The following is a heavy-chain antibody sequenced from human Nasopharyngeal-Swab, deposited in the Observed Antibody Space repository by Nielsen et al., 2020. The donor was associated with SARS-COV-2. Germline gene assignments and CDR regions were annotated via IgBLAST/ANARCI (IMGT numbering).Heavy chain of an antibody. V-gene: IGHV3-23*01. CDR2: IGGNGNYK. J-gene: IGHJ5*02. CDR1: GFSFNIYA. Sequence: GGSLRLSCAASGFSFNIYAMNWVRQAPGKGLEWVSSIGGNGNYKNYAASVKGRFTISRDNSKDTLYLQMNSLTTDDAALYYCARGRDVDNSGLHWFDPWGQGTLVTVSS. D-gene: IGHD3-10*01. CDR3: ARGRDVDNSGLHWFDP.